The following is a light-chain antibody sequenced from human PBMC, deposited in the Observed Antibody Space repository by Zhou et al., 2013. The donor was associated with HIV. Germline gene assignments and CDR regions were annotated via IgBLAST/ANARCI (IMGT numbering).Light chain of an antibody. CDR3: QQYNSYSP. V-gene: IGKV1-39*01. Sequence: DIQMTQSPSSLSASVGDRVTITCRASQSISSYLNWYQQKPGKAPKLLIYAASSLQSGVPSRFSGSGSGTDFTLTISSLQPEDFATYYCQQYNSYSPFGGGTKVE. CDR2: AAS. J-gene: IGKJ4*02. CDR1: QSISSY.